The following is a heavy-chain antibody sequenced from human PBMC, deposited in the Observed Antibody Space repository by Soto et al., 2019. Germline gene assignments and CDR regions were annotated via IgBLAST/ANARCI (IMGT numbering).Heavy chain of an antibody. Sequence: PGGSLRLSCAASGFTVSSNYMSWVRQAPGKGLEWVSVIYSGGSTYYADSVKGRFTISRDNSKNTLYLQMNSLRAEDTAVYYCARHPLVPDAPGTYYYGMDVWGQGTTVTVSS. V-gene: IGHV3-53*01. CDR3: ARHPLVPDAPGTYYYGMDV. CDR2: IYSGGST. CDR1: GFTVSSNY. D-gene: IGHD2-2*01. J-gene: IGHJ6*02.